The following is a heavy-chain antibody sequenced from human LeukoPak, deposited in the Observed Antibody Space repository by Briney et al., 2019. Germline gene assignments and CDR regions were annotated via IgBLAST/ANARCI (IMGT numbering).Heavy chain of an antibody. D-gene: IGHD2-2*01. CDR2: IWYDGSNK. Sequence: PGGSLRLSCAASGFTFSSYGMHWVRQAPGKGLEWVAVIWYDGSNKYYADSVKGRFTISRDNSKNTLYLQMNSLRAEDTAVYYCAKARWDTIIVPSSYYFDYWGQGTLVTVSS. J-gene: IGHJ4*02. CDR1: GFTFSSYG. V-gene: IGHV3-33*06. CDR3: AKARWDTIIVPSSYYFDY.